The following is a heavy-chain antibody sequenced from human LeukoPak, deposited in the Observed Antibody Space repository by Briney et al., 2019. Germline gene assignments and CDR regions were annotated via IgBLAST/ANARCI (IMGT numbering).Heavy chain of an antibody. CDR2: IYYSGST. Sequence: SETLSLTCTVSGGCISSYYWSWIRQPPGKGLEWIGYIYYSGSTNYNPSLKSRVTISVDTSKNQFSLKLSSVTAADTAVYYCARVGFGELFFEEWGQGTLVTVSS. V-gene: IGHV4-59*01. J-gene: IGHJ4*02. CDR1: GGCISSYY. D-gene: IGHD3-10*01. CDR3: ARVGFGELFFEE.